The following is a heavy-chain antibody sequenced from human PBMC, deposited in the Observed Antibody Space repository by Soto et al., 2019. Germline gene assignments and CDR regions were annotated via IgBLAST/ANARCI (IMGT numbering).Heavy chain of an antibody. CDR2: ISAYNGNT. J-gene: IGHJ4*02. CDR1: GYTFTSYG. V-gene: IGHV1-18*01. Sequence: QVQLVQSGAEVKKPGASVKVSCKASGYTFTSYGISWVRQAPGQGLEWMGWISAYNGNTNYAQKLQGRVTMTTDTSTSTAYMELRSLRSADTALYSCASALAGGYDILTGSDYWGQGTLVTVSS. CDR3: ASALAGGYDILTGSDY. D-gene: IGHD3-9*01.